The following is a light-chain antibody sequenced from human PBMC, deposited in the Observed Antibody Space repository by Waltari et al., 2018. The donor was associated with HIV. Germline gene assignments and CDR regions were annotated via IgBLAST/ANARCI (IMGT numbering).Light chain of an antibody. CDR2: AAS. V-gene: IGKV1-39*01. CDR1: RNISTY. Sequence: DTQMTQSPSSLSASVGDKITITCRASRNISTYLNWFQQKSGQAPKLLIYAASNLRSGVPSRFSGSGSGTEFTLTVSWLKPEDFATYFCQQRDNIPLTCGGGTRVE. CDR3: QQRDNIPLT. J-gene: IGKJ4*01.